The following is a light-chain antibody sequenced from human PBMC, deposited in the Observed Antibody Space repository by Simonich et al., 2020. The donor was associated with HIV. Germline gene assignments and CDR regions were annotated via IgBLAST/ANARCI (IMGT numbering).Light chain of an antibody. CDR1: QSVSSN. Sequence: EIVMTQSPATLSVSPGERATLSGSASQSVSSNLAWYQQKPGQAPRLLIYGAFTRATGIPARFSGSGSGTEFTLTISSLQSEDFAIYYCQQYNNWWTFGQGTKVEIK. CDR3: QQYNNWWT. V-gene: IGKV3-15*01. J-gene: IGKJ1*01. CDR2: GAF.